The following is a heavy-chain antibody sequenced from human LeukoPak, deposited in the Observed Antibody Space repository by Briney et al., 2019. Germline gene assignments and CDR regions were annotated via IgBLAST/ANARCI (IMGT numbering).Heavy chain of an antibody. CDR1: GYTFTGSY. CDR3: ARDWAWEQVWFQH. CDR2: INPNNGGT. D-gene: IGHD1-26*01. J-gene: IGHJ1*01. Sequence: ASVKVSCKASGYTFTGSYMHWVRQAPGQGLEWMGWINPNNGGTNYAQKFQGRVTMTRDTSISTAYMELSRLRSDDTAVYYCARDWAWEQVWFQHWGQGTRVIASS. V-gene: IGHV1-2*02.